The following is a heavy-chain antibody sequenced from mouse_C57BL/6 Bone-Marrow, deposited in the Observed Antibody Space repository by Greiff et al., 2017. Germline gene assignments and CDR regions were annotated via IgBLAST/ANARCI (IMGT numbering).Heavy chain of an antibody. J-gene: IGHJ3*01. CDR3: ARSGSYNEYDECAY. CDR2: IDPANGNT. Sequence: EVQLQQSVAELVRPGASVKLSCTASGFNIKNTYMHWVKQRPEQGLEWIGRIDPANGNTKYASKFPGKATLTADPSSNTAYLQLSSLTSEDTAIDYCARSGSYNEYDECAYWGQGTLVTVSA. CDR1: GFNIKNTY. D-gene: IGHD2-4*01. V-gene: IGHV14-3*01.